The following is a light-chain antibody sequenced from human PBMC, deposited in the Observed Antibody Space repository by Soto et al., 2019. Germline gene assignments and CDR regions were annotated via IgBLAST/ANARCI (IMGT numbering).Light chain of an antibody. Sequence: DIQMTQSASSLSASVGDRVTITCQASQDINDRLNWYQQKPGKAPKILISDASSLETGVPSRFSGDGSGTDFTLTINNLQPEDFATYHCQQFDSLPYIFGQGTSLEI. CDR3: QQFDSLPYI. V-gene: IGKV1-33*01. J-gene: IGKJ2*01. CDR2: DAS. CDR1: QDINDR.